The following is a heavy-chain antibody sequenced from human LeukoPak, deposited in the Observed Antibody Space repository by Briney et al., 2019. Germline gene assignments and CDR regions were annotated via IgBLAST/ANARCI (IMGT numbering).Heavy chain of an antibody. CDR1: GGSISSGDYH. Sequence: SETLSLTCTVSGGSISSGDYHWSWIRQPPGKGLEWIGYIYYSGSTYYNPSLKSRVTISVDTSNNQFPLKLSSVTAADTAVYYCARVPEYYYDSSLEYYFDYWGQGTLVTVSS. V-gene: IGHV4-30-4*01. CDR2: IYYSGST. J-gene: IGHJ4*02. CDR3: ARVPEYYYDSSLEYYFDY. D-gene: IGHD3-22*01.